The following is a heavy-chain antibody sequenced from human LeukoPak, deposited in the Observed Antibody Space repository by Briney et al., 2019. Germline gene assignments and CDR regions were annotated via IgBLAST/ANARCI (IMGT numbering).Heavy chain of an antibody. CDR2: ISANGINT. V-gene: IGHV3-23*01. J-gene: IGHJ4*02. Sequence: GGSLRLSCAASGFTFSSSAMSWVRQAPGKGLHWLSAISANGINTYYADSVKGRFTISRDNSKNTLYLHMHSLRADDTALYYCAKDLHGAFDYWGQGILVTVSS. CDR1: GFTFSSSA. CDR3: AKDLHGAFDY. D-gene: IGHD3-10*01.